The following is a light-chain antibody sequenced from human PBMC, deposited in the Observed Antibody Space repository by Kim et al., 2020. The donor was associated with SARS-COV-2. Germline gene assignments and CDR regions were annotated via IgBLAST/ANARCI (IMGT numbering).Light chain of an antibody. Sequence: DIQMTQSPSSLSASVGDRVTITCQASQDINNHLNWYQQKPGKGPKLLIYDASNLKTGVPSRFSGRGSGTDFTFTISSLQAEDFATYYSQQYDNLPHFGGGTKVDIK. J-gene: IGKJ4*01. CDR2: DAS. CDR3: QQYDNLPH. CDR1: QDINNH. V-gene: IGKV1-33*01.